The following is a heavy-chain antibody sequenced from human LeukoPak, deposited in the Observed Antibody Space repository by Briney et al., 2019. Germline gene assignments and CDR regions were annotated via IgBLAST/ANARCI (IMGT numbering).Heavy chain of an antibody. CDR1: GGSFSGYY. CDR3: ARGPQIYYYDSSGYSWNYYYYMDV. V-gene: IGHV4-34*01. CDR2: INHSGST. D-gene: IGHD3-22*01. Sequence: SETLSLTCAVYGGSFSGYYWSWIRQPPGKGLEWIGEINHSGSTNYNPSLKSRVTISVDTSKNQFPLKLSSVTAADTAVYYCARGPQIYYYDSSGYSWNYYYYMDVWGKGTTVTASS. J-gene: IGHJ6*03.